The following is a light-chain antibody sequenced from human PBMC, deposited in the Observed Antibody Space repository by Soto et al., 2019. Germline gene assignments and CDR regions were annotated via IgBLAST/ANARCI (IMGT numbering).Light chain of an antibody. J-gene: IGLJ3*02. CDR3: AAWDDTLDAPV. CDR1: RSNIGRNF. V-gene: IGLV1-47*01. Sequence: QSVLTQSPSASGTPGQRVTISCSGSRSNIGRNFAYWYQHVPGTAPRLLIQRNNERPSGVPDRFSGSKSGTSVSLAISGLRSDDEATYYCAAWDDTLDAPVFGGGTKLTVL. CDR2: RNN.